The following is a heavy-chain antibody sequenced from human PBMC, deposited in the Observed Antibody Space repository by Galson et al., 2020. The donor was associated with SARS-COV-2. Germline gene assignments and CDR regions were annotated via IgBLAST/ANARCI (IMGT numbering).Heavy chain of an antibody. V-gene: IGHV5-51*01. CDR2: IYPGDSDT. D-gene: IGHD3-22*01. CDR1: GYSFTSYW. Sequence: GESLKISCKGSGYSFTSYWIGWVRQMPGKGLEWMGIIYPGDSDTRYSPSFQGQVTISADKSISTAYLQWSSLKASDTAMYYCARHGVRDYYDTKGELYYMDVWGKGTTVTISS. CDR3: ARHGVRDYYDTKGELYYMDV. J-gene: IGHJ6*03.